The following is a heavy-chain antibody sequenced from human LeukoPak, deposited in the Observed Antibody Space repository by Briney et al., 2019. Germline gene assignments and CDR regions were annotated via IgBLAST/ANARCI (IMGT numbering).Heavy chain of an antibody. D-gene: IGHD5-24*01. Sequence: TGGSLRLSCAASGCTFSTYVIHFVRQAPGKGLEWVAIIWYDGSNKYYADSVKGRFTISRENSKNTLYLQMNSLRAEDTAVYYCARASDAYPSDFDYWGQGTLVTVSS. CDR2: IWYDGSNK. J-gene: IGHJ4*02. CDR3: ARASDAYPSDFDY. V-gene: IGHV3-33*01. CDR1: GCTFSTYV.